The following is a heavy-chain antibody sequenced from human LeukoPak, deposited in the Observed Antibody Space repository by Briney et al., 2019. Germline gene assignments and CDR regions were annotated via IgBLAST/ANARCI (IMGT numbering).Heavy chain of an antibody. CDR1: GFIFSSFW. CDR3: GRGMRDYYGLDY. V-gene: IGHV3-74*01. D-gene: IGHD3-10*01. Sequence: PGGSLRLSCAASGFIFSSFWMHWVRQVPGKGLVWVSHTNSDGSTTDYADSVRGRFTIPRDNAKNTLYLQMNRLTVEDTAVYYCGRGMRDYYGLDYWGQGILVTVSS. CDR2: TNSDGSTT. J-gene: IGHJ4*02.